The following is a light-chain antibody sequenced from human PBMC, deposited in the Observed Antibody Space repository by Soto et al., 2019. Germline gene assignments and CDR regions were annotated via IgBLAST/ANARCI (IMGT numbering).Light chain of an antibody. V-gene: IGLV2-11*01. Sequence: QSVLTQPRSVSGSPGQSVTISCTGTSNDVGGYDYVSWYQQYPGKAPTYILYDVTKRPSGVPDRFSGSKSGNTASLTISGLQADDEADYDCCSYAGNYTVFGGGTKVTVL. CDR1: SNDVGGYDY. CDR3: CSYAGNYTV. CDR2: DVT. J-gene: IGLJ2*01.